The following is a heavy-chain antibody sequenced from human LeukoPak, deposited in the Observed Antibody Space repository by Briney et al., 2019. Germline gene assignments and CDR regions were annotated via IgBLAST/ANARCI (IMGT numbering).Heavy chain of an antibody. D-gene: IGHD6-13*01. Sequence: GGSLRLSCAASGFSFSTYAMHRVRQAPGKGLEWVAVISYDGSNKYYADSVKGRFTISRDNSKNTLFLQMNSLRAEDTAVYYCAEISSSWGQGTLVTVSS. CDR2: ISYDGSNK. V-gene: IGHV3-30-3*01. CDR1: GFSFSTYA. J-gene: IGHJ4*02. CDR3: AEISSS.